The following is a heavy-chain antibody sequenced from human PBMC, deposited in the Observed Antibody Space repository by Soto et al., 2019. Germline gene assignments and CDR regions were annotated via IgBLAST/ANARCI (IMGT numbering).Heavy chain of an antibody. CDR2: INAGNGNT. CDR1: GYTFTSYA. Sequence: PSVKVSCKASGYTFTSYAMHWVRLAPGQRLEWMGWINAGNGNTKYSQKFQGRVTITRDTSASTAYMELSSLRSEDTAVYYCARERGPYYYDSSGYYFDYWGQGTLVTVSS. CDR3: ARERGPYYYDSSGYYFDY. J-gene: IGHJ4*02. V-gene: IGHV1-3*01. D-gene: IGHD3-22*01.